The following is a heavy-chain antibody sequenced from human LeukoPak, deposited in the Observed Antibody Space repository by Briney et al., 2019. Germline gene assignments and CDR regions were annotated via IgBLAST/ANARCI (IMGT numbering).Heavy chain of an antibody. V-gene: IGHV4-34*01. CDR1: GGSITTYY. CDR3: ARGMHIVVVTAISFDY. D-gene: IGHD2-21*02. CDR2: TNHSGST. J-gene: IGHJ4*02. Sequence: PSETLSLTCTVSGGSITTYYWSWIRQPPGKGLEWIGETNHSGSTNYNPSLKSRVTISVDTSKNQFSLKLSSVTAADTAVYYCARGMHIVVVTAISFDYWGQGTLVTVSS.